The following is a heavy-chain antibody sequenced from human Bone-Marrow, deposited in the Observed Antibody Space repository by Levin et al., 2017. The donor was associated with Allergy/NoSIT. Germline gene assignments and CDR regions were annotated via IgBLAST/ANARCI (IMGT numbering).Heavy chain of an antibody. CDR3: ARVDTAMVHDAFDI. J-gene: IGHJ3*02. V-gene: IGHV5-51*01. D-gene: IGHD5-18*01. Sequence: ASVKVSCKGSGYSFTSYWIGWVRQMPGKGLEWMGIIYPGDSDTRYSPSFQGQVTISADKSISTAYLQWSSLKASDTAMYYCARVDTAMVHDAFDIWGQGTMVTVSS. CDR1: GYSFTSYW. CDR2: IYPGDSDT.